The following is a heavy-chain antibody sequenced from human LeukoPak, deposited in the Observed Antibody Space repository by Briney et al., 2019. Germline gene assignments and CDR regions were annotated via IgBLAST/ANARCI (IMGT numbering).Heavy chain of an antibody. CDR1: GYTFTSYG. CDR2: ISAYNGNT. Sequence: AASVKVSCKASGYTFTSYGISWVRQAPGQGLEWMGWISAYNGNTNYAQKLQGRVTMTTDTSTSTAYMELRSLRSDDTAVYYCASGHYYDSSGYSPGGYWGQGTLVTVSS. V-gene: IGHV1-18*01. CDR3: ASGHYYDSSGYSPGGY. J-gene: IGHJ4*02. D-gene: IGHD3-22*01.